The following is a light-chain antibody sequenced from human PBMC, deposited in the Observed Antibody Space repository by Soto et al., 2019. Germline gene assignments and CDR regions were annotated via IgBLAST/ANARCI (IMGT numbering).Light chain of an antibody. CDR3: HQYDSSPLT. Sequence: EIVLTQSPGTLSLSPGERATLSCRASQSVSSSYLAWYQQKPGQAPRLLIYGASSRATGIPDRFSGSGSGTDFTLTISILEPEDFAVYYCHQYDSSPLTFGGGTKVEL. CDR1: QSVSSSY. J-gene: IGKJ4*01. V-gene: IGKV3-20*01. CDR2: GAS.